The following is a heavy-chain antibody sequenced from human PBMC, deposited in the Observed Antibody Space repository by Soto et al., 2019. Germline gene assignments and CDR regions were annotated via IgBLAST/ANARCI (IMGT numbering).Heavy chain of an antibody. Sequence: PSETLSLTCTVSGGSISSYYWSWIRQPPGKGLEWIGYIYYSGSTNYNPSLKSRVTISVDTSKNQFSLKLSSVTAADTAVYYCARVVVFGVVIDWFDPWGQGTLVTVSS. V-gene: IGHV4-59*01. CDR1: GGSISSYY. CDR2: IYYSGST. CDR3: ARVVVFGVVIDWFDP. J-gene: IGHJ5*02. D-gene: IGHD3-3*01.